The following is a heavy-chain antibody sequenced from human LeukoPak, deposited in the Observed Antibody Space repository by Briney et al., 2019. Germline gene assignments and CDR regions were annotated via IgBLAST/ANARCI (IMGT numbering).Heavy chain of an antibody. D-gene: IGHD3-16*01. Sequence: PSETLSLTCTVSGGSISSSSYYWGWIRQPPGKGLEWIGSIYYSATTYYNPSLKSRVTISVDTSKSQFSLKLSSVTAADTAVYYSARALYDAYFDYWGQGTLVTVSS. V-gene: IGHV4-39*07. CDR1: GGSISSSSYY. CDR2: IYYSATT. J-gene: IGHJ4*02. CDR3: ARALYDAYFDY.